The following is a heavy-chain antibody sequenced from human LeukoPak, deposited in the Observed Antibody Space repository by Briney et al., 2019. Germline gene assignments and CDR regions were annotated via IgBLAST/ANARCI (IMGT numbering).Heavy chain of an antibody. CDR2: IYYSGST. Sequence: SETLSLTCTVSGGSVSRGDYYWSWIRQPPGKGLEWIGYIYYSGSTNYNPSLKSRVTISVDTSKNQFSLKLSSVTAADTAVYYCARDRGYDYVWGSYRYDYWGQGTLVTVSS. CDR1: GGSVSRGDYY. D-gene: IGHD3-16*02. CDR3: ARDRGYDYVWGSYRYDY. V-gene: IGHV4-61*08. J-gene: IGHJ4*02.